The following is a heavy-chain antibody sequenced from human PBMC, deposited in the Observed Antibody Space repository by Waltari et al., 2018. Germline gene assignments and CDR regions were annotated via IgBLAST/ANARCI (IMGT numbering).Heavy chain of an antibody. CDR1: GFTFTSSA. CDR3: AAGGSGSYYYYYGMDV. CDR2: SVVGSVNP. Sequence: QMQLVQSGPEVKKPGTSVKVSCKASGFTFTSSAVQWVRQARGQRLEWIGWSVVGSVNPSYAQKFQGRVTITRDMSTSTAYMELSSLRSEDTAVYYCAAGGSGSYYYYYGMDVWGQGTTVTVSS. J-gene: IGHJ6*02. V-gene: IGHV1-58*01. D-gene: IGHD3-10*01.